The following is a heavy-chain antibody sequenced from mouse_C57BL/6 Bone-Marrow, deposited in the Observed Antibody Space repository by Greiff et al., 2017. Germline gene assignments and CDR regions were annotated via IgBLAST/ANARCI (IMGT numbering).Heavy chain of an antibody. D-gene: IGHD1-1*01. CDR2: INPSTGGT. Sequence: EVQLQQSGPELVKPGASVKISCKASGYSFTGYYMNWVKQSPEKSLEWIGEINPSTGGTTYNQKFKAKATVTVDKSSSTAYMQLKSLTSEDSAVYYCARSRYYGSSYYFDYWGQGTTLTVSS. CDR1: GYSFTGYY. J-gene: IGHJ2*01. CDR3: ARSRYYGSSYYFDY. V-gene: IGHV1-42*01.